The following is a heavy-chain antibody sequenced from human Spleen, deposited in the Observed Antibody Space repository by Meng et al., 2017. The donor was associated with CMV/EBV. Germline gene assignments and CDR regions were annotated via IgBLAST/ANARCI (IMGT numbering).Heavy chain of an antibody. CDR2: IFHSGNT. D-gene: IGHD6-13*01. V-gene: IGHV4-4*02. CDR3: ARGIAQNWFDP. Sequence: SETLSLTCAVSGGSISSSNWWSWVRQPPGEELEWIGEIFHSGNTNYNPSLKSRVTMSVDKSKNQFSLKLSSVTAADTAVYYCARGIAQNWFDPWGQGTLVTVSS. CDR1: GGSISSSNW. J-gene: IGHJ5*02.